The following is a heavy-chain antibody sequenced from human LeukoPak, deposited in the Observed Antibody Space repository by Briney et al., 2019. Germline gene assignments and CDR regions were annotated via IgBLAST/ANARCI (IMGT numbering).Heavy chain of an antibody. D-gene: IGHD3-22*01. Sequence: GGSLRLSCAASGFTVSGNYMSWVRQAPGKGLEWVSVIYSGGSTYYADSVKGRFTISRDNSKNTLYLQMNSLRAEDTAVYYCARAPYYYDSSGYYFDYWGQGTLVTVSS. CDR3: ARAPYYYDSSGYYFDY. CDR2: IYSGGST. V-gene: IGHV3-53*01. J-gene: IGHJ4*02. CDR1: GFTVSGNY.